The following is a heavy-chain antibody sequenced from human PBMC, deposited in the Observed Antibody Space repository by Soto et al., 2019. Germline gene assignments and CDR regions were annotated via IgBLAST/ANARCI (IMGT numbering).Heavy chain of an antibody. CDR1: GGSISSYY. CDR3: ARVKDYYGSGSYSDYYYYYYMDG. V-gene: IGHV4-59*01. CDR2: IYYSGST. Sequence: SETLSLTCAVSGGSISSYYWSWIRQPPGKGLEWIGYIYYSGSTNYNPSLKSRVTISVDTSKNQFSLKLSSVTAADTAVYYCARVKDYYGSGSYSDYYYYYYMDGWGKGTTVTVSS. D-gene: IGHD3-10*01. J-gene: IGHJ6*03.